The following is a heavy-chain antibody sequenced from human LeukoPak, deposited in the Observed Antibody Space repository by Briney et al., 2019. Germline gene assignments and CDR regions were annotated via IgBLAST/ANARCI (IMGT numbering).Heavy chain of an antibody. V-gene: IGHV4-61*02. Sequence: PSQTLSLTCTVSGGSISSDNYYWNWLRQPAGKGLEWIGRIYTSGSTNYNPSLKSRVTISVDTSKNQFSLKLSSVTAADTAVYYCAREEGRDGYNYIDYWGQGTLVTVSS. D-gene: IGHD5-24*01. J-gene: IGHJ4*02. CDR3: AREEGRDGYNYIDY. CDR2: IYTSGST. CDR1: GGSISSDNYY.